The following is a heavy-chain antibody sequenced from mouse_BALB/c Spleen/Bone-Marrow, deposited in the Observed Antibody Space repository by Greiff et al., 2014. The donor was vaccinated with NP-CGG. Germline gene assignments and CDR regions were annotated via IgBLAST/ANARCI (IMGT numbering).Heavy chain of an antibody. CDR3: TKPSFCYGSSYWYFDV. D-gene: IGHD1-1*01. CDR2: IDPANGDT. V-gene: IGHV14-3*02. CDR1: GFNIKDTF. J-gene: IGHJ1*01. Sequence: EVMLVESGAELVKPGASVKLSCTASGFNIKDTFMHWVKQRPEQGLEWMGRIDPANGDTKYDPKFQGKATITGDTSSNTAYLQLSSLTSEDTAVYYCTKPSFCYGSSYWYFDVWGAGTTVTVSS.